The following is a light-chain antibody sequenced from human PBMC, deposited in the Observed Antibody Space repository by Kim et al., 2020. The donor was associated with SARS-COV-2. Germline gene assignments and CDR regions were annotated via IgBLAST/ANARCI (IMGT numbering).Light chain of an antibody. CDR3: QSYDSSKPVV. CDR2: EDN. J-gene: IGLJ2*01. Sequence: KRVPISRTRSSASLASNYVQWYQQRPGSAPPTVIYEDNQRPAGVPARFSGSIDSAANSASLTISGLKTEDEADYYCQSYDSSKPVVFGGGAQLTVL. CDR1: SASLASNY. V-gene: IGLV6-57*03.